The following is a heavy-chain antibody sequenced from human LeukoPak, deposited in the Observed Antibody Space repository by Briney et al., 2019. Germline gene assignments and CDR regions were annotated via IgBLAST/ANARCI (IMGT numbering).Heavy chain of an antibody. V-gene: IGHV1-2*02. CDR2: INPNSGGT. CDR3: ARVTHTELSTWFDP. CDR1: GYTFTDYF. J-gene: IGHJ5*02. Sequence: ASVKVSCKASGYTFTDYFMHWVRQAPGQGLEWMGWINPNSGGTNFAQKFQGRVTMTTDTSTSTAYMELRSLRSDDTAVYYCARVTHTELSTWFDPWGQGTLVTVSS. D-gene: IGHD5-18*01.